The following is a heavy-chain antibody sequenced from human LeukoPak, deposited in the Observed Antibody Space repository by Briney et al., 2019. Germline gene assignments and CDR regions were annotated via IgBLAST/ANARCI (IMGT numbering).Heavy chain of an antibody. Sequence: SETLSLTCAVYGVSFSGYYWGWIRQPPGKGLEWTGEINHSGSTNYNPSLKSRVTISVDTSKNQFSLKLGTVTAADTAVYYCARRGATTIDYWGQGTLVTVSS. CDR1: GVSFSGYY. D-gene: IGHD1-26*01. CDR3: ARRGATTIDY. CDR2: INHSGST. J-gene: IGHJ4*02. V-gene: IGHV4-34*01.